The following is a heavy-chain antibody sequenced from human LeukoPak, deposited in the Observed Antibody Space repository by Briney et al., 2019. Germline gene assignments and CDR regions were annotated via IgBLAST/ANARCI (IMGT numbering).Heavy chain of an antibody. Sequence: GGSLRLSCAASGFTFSSYAMHWVRQAPGKGLEWVAVISYDGSNKYYADSVKGRFTISRDNSKNTLYLQMNSLRAEDTAVYYCAKGDDSSGYSPLDYWGQGTLVTVSS. J-gene: IGHJ4*02. CDR2: ISYDGSNK. V-gene: IGHV3-30*04. D-gene: IGHD3-22*01. CDR3: AKGDDSSGYSPLDY. CDR1: GFTFSSYA.